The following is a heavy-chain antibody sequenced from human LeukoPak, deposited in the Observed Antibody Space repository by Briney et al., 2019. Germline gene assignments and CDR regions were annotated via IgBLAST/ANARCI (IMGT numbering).Heavy chain of an antibody. J-gene: IGHJ3*02. D-gene: IGHD4-17*01. V-gene: IGHV3-33*06. CDR3: AKDPAEYGDYVGALDI. Sequence: PGGSLRLSCVASEFSFSIDGMHWVRQAPGKGLEWVAVIWYDGSNRYYADSVKGRFIISRDNSKNTLYLQMNSLRAEDTAVYYCAKDPAEYGDYVGALDIRGQGTMVTVSS. CDR2: IWYDGSNR. CDR1: EFSFSIDG.